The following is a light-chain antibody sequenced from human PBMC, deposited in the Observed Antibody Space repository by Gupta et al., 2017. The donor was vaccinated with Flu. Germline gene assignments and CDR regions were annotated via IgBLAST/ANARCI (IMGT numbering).Light chain of an antibody. CDR1: TSNVGSNA. J-gene: IGLJ1*01. CDR2: SSN. Sequence: QSVLAQPPSTSGTPGQWVTITCCGSTSNVGSNAVNWYQQVPGTSPKLLIYSSNQRPSGVPDRFAGSKSGTSASLAIRGLQSEDEADYYCAAWDDSLNGHYVFGTGTKVTVL. V-gene: IGLV1-44*01. CDR3: AAWDDSLNGHYV.